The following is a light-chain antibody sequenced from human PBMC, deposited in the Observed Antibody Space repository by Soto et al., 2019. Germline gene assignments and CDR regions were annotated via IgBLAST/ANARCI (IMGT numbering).Light chain of an antibody. Sequence: QPVLTQSPSASASLGASVKLTCTLSSGHSSYAIAWHQQQPEQGPRYLMKLNSDGSHSKGDGIPDRFSGSSSGAERYLTISSLQSEDEADYYCHTWGAASPFGGGTKLTVL. CDR3: HTWGAASP. CDR2: LNSDGSH. V-gene: IGLV4-69*01. J-gene: IGLJ2*01. CDR1: SGHSSYA.